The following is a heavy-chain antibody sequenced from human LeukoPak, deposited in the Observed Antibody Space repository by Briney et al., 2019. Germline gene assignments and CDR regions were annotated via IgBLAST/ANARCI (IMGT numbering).Heavy chain of an antibody. D-gene: IGHD5-24*01. Sequence: GGSLRLSCAASGFTFSSYWMNWVRQAPGKGPEWVANIKPDGSERYYEDSVKGRFTISRDNAKNSLYLQMNTLRAEDTAVYYCAKGGRDGYNRDYFDYWGQGTLVTVSS. CDR1: GFTFSSYW. J-gene: IGHJ4*02. CDR2: IKPDGSER. CDR3: AKGGRDGYNRDYFDY. V-gene: IGHV3-7*01.